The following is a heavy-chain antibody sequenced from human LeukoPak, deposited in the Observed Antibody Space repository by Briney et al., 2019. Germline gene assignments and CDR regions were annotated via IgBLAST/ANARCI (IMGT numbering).Heavy chain of an antibody. J-gene: IGHJ6*03. V-gene: IGHV1-8*03. CDR3: ARALYDYGDYNYYNYYYMDV. CDR1: GYTFTSYD. Sequence: ASVKVSCKASGYTFTSYDINWVRQATGQGLEWMGWMNPNSGNTGYAQKFQGRVTITRNTSISTAYMELSSLRSEDTAVYYCARALYDYGDYNYYNYYYMDVWGKGTTVTVSS. CDR2: MNPNSGNT. D-gene: IGHD4-17*01.